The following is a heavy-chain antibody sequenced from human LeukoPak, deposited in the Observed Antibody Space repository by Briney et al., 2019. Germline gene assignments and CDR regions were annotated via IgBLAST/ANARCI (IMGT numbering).Heavy chain of an antibody. V-gene: IGHV3-30*18. CDR3: AKSGSYPGAYYFDY. D-gene: IGHD1-26*01. J-gene: IGHJ4*02. Sequence: GGSLRLSCAASGFTFSSYGMHWVRQAPGKGLEWVAVISYDGSNKYYADSVKGRFTISRDNSKNTLYLQMNSLRAEDTAVYYCAKSGSYPGAYYFDYWGQGTLVTVSS. CDR1: GFTFSSYG. CDR2: ISYDGSNK.